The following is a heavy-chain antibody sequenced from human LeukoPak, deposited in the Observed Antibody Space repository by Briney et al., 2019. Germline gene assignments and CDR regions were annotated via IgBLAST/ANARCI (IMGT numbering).Heavy chain of an antibody. D-gene: IGHD3-10*01. CDR3: AGTYGSGSYPNY. CDR2: ISSSSSYI. J-gene: IGHJ4*02. Sequence: GGSLRLSCAASGFTFSNYDMNWVRQAPGKGLEWVSSISSSSSYIYYADSVKGRFAISRDNAKNSLYLQMYSLRAEDTAVYYCAGTYGSGSYPNYWGQGILVTVSS. CDR1: GFTFSNYD. V-gene: IGHV3-21*01.